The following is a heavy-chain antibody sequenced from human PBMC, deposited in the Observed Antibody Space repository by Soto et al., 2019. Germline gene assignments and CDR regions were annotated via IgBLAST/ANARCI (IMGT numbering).Heavy chain of an antibody. CDR2: IYPDESDT. D-gene: IGHD5-12*01. J-gene: IGHJ6*02. CDR1: GYKFTKYL. Sequence: GESLKNSCKGSGYKFTKYLIGSVRQKHGKGPEWMAIIYPDESDTRYSPSFQGQVTISADKSISTAYLQWSSLKASDTAMYYCVRMGFSGGGYLSYYYYGMDIWGQGTTVTAS. CDR3: VRMGFSGGGYLSYYYYGMDI. V-gene: IGHV5-51*01.